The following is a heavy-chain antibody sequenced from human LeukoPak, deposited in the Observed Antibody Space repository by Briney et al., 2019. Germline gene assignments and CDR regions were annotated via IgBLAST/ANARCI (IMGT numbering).Heavy chain of an antibody. CDR2: ISSSSSSTI. Sequence: PGGSLRLSCAASGFTFSSYSMNWVRQAPGKGLEWVSYISSSSSSTIYYADSVKGRFTISRDNAKNSLYLQMNSLRDEDTAVYYCARDPIHVAVAGHSDYWGQGTLVTVSS. J-gene: IGHJ4*02. CDR3: ARDPIHVAVAGHSDY. CDR1: GFTFSSYS. D-gene: IGHD6-19*01. V-gene: IGHV3-48*02.